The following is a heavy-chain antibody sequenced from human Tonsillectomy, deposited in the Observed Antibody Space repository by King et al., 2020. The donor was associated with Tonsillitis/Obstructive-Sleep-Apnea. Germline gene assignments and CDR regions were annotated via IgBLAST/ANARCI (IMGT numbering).Heavy chain of an antibody. CDR1: GFTFSSYG. J-gene: IGHJ5*02. CDR2: ISAYNGDT. V-gene: IGHV1-18*01. Sequence: VQLVESGAEVKKPGASVKVSCKASGFTFSSYGIIWVRQAPGQGLEWVGWISAYNGDTNYAQKLQDRVTMTTDTSTSTASMELRSLISDDTAVYYCARVSAFEWELLPVDPWGQGTLVTVSS. D-gene: IGHD1-26*01. CDR3: ARVSAFEWELLPVDP.